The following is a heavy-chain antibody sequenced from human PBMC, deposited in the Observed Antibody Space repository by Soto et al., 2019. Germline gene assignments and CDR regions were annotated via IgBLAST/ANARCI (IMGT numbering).Heavy chain of an antibody. D-gene: IGHD6-19*01. J-gene: IGHJ5*02. Sequence: QVQLVESGGGVVQPGRSLRLSCAASGFSFSSHGMHWVRQAPGRGLEWVAVISHDGSFKSYADSLRGRFTVSRDNSKNTLYLQIHSLRPEDTAVYYCAKLEGSVPVDGDWFDPWGQGTPVTVSS. CDR3: AKLEGSVPVDGDWFDP. CDR1: GFSFSSHG. V-gene: IGHV3-30*18. CDR2: ISHDGSFK.